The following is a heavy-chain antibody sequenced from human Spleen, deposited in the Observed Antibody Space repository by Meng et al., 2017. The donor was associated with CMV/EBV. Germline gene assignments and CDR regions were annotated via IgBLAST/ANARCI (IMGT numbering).Heavy chain of an antibody. CDR1: GFTFNRYT. D-gene: IGHD3-3*01. Sequence: GESLKISCAASGFTFNRYTMNWVRQAPGKGPEWVSSISSSSGKIYYADSVKGRFTTSRDNAKSSLFLQMRSLRAEDTAVYYCARDRVPEPPLEWPQLWGENFWGQGALVTVSS. V-gene: IGHV3-21*01. J-gene: IGHJ4*02. CDR2: ISSSSGKI. CDR3: ARDRVPEPPLEWPQLWGENF.